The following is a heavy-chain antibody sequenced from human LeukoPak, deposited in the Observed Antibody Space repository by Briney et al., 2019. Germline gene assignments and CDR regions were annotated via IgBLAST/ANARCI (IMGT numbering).Heavy chain of an antibody. V-gene: IGHV3-21*01. D-gene: IGHD2-2*01. Sequence: GGSLRLSCAASGFTFSSYSMNWVRQAPGKGLEWVSSISSSGSFIYYADSVKGRLTTSRDNAKNSLYLQMNSLRADDTAVYYCAKSKRAAAPFDYWGQGTLVTVSS. CDR2: ISSSGSFI. CDR1: GFTFSSYS. J-gene: IGHJ4*02. CDR3: AKSKRAAAPFDY.